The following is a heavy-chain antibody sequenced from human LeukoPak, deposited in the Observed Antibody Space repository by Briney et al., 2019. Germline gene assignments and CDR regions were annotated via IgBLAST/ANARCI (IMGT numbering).Heavy chain of an antibody. D-gene: IGHD3-22*01. Sequence: GGSLRLSCAASGFTFSSYSMNWVRQAPGKGLEWVSSISSSSSYIYYADSVKGRFTISRDNAKNSLYLQMNSLRAEDTAVYYCARDKAYYYDSSGYYYPLDYYYGMDVWGQGTTVTVSS. CDR2: ISSSSSYI. CDR1: GFTFSSYS. CDR3: ARDKAYYYDSSGYYYPLDYYYGMDV. V-gene: IGHV3-21*01. J-gene: IGHJ6*02.